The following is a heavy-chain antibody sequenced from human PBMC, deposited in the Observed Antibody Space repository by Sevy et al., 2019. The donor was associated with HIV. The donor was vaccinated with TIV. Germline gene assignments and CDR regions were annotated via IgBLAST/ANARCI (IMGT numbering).Heavy chain of an antibody. CDR1: GFTFSDYY. J-gene: IGHJ6*02. V-gene: IGHV3-11*06. CDR3: ARDIVVVPAAIDYYGMDV. Sequence: GGSLRLSCAASGFTFSDYYMSWIRQAPGKGLEWVSYISSSSYTNYADSVKGRFTISRDNAKNSLYLQMNSLRAEDTAVYYCARDIVVVPAAIDYYGMDVWGQGTTVTVSS. CDR2: ISSSSYT. D-gene: IGHD2-2*02.